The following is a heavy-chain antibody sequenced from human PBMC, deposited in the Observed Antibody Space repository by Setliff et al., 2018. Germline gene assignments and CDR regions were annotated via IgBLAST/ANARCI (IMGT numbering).Heavy chain of an antibody. CDR2: IYTGGST. CDR3: ARAISGWYSAFYYYMDV. V-gene: IGHV4-61*09. CDR1: GGSISSGSDY. Sequence: ASETLSLTCSVSGGSISSGSDYWTWLRQPAGKGLEWIGHIYTGGSTKYNPSLKSRVTISVDTSKNQFSLKLSSVTAADTAVYYCARAISGWYSAFYYYMDVWGKGTTVTVSS. J-gene: IGHJ6*03. D-gene: IGHD6-19*01.